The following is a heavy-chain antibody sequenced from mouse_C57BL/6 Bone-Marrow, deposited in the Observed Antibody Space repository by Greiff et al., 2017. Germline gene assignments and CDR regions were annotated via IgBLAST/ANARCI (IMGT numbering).Heavy chain of an antibody. CDR2: INPGSGGT. D-gene: IGHD1-1*01. V-gene: IGHV1-54*01. CDR1: GYAFTNYL. J-gene: IGHJ3*01. CDR3: ARYYGSRGAWFAY. Sequence: VQLQQSGAELVRPGTSVKVSCKASGYAFTNYLIEWVKQRPGQGLEWIGVINPGSGGTNYNEKFKGKATLTADKSSSTAYMQLSSLTSEDSAVYFCARYYGSRGAWFAYWGQGTLVTVSA.